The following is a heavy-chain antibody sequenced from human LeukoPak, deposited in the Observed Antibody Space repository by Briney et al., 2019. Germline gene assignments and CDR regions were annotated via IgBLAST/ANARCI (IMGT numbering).Heavy chain of an antibody. CDR3: ATFWATTVVSGDS. CDR2: ISYDGSNE. D-gene: IGHD4-23*01. J-gene: IGHJ4*02. CDR1: GFTLGSYG. Sequence: GRSLRLSCAASGFTLGSYGMHWVRQAPGKGLEWVASISYDGSNEYYGDSVKGRFSVSRDNSKNTLYLHMNSLRAEDTAVYYCATFWATTVVSGDSWGQGTLATVSS. V-gene: IGHV3-30*03.